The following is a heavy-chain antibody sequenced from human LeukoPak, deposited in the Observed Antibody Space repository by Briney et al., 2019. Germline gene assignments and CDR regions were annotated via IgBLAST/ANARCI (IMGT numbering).Heavy chain of an antibody. CDR1: GFTFSSYA. J-gene: IGHJ4*02. V-gene: IGHV3-23*01. CDR3: AKDHFLYGYDSSGYPYQFFDY. CDR2: ISGSGGST. Sequence: PGGSLRLSCAASGFTFSSYAMSWVRQAPGKGLEWVSAISGSGGSTYYADSVKGRFTISRDNSKNTLYLQMNSLRTEDTAVYYCAKDHFLYGYDSSGYPYQFFDYWGQGTLVTVSS. D-gene: IGHD3-22*01.